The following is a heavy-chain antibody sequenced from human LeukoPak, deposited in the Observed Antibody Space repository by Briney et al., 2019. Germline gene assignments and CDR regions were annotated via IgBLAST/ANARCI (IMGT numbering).Heavy chain of an antibody. CDR3: ARIASHSSSWYDGGY. Sequence: PGGSLRLSCAASGFTFSSYWMHWVRQAPGKGLVWVSRINSDGSSTSYAESVKGRFTISRDNAKNTLYVQMNSLRAEDTGVYYCARIASHSSSWYDGGYWGQGILVTVSS. D-gene: IGHD6-13*01. V-gene: IGHV3-74*01. CDR1: GFTFSSYW. CDR2: INSDGSST. J-gene: IGHJ4*02.